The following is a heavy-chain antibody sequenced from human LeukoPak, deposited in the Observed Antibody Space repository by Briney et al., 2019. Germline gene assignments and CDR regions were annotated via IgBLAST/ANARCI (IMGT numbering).Heavy chain of an antibody. CDR2: IYHSGST. Sequence: PSETLSLTCTVSGYSISSGYYWGWIRQPPGKGLEWIGSIYHSGSTYYNPSLKSRVTISVDPSKNQFSLKLSSVTAADTAVYYCAREKGYNWNYSSDYWGQGTLVTVSS. CDR1: GYSISSGYY. CDR3: AREKGYNWNYSSDY. D-gene: IGHD1-7*01. V-gene: IGHV4-38-2*02. J-gene: IGHJ4*02.